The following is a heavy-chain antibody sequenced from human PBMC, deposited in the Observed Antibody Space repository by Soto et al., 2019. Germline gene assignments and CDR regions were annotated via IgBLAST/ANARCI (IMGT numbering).Heavy chain of an antibody. V-gene: IGHV4-31*03. CDR1: GGSISSGGYY. J-gene: IGHJ4*02. D-gene: IGHD1-1*01. Sequence: SETLSLTCTVSGGSISSGGYYWSWIRQHPGKGLEWIGYIYYSGSTYYNPSLKSRVTISVDTSKNQFSLKLSSVTAADTAVYYCARGVMLERRGLDYWGQGTLVTVSS. CDR3: ARGVMLERRGLDY. CDR2: IYYSGST.